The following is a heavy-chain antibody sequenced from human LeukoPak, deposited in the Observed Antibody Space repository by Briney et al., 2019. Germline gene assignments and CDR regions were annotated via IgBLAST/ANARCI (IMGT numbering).Heavy chain of an antibody. Sequence: GGSLRLSCAACGFTFSNAWMSWVRQAPGKGLEWVGRIKSKTDGGTTDYAAPVKGRFTISRDDSKNTLYLQMNSLKTEDTAVYYCTTVKYSGSRRVFDYWGQGTLVTVSS. CDR1: GFTFSNAW. CDR3: TTVKYSGSRRVFDY. V-gene: IGHV3-15*01. CDR2: IKSKTDGGTT. J-gene: IGHJ4*02. D-gene: IGHD1-26*01.